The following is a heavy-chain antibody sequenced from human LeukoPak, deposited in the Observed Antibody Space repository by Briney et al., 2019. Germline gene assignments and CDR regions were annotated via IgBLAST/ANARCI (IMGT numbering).Heavy chain of an antibody. J-gene: IGHJ3*02. CDR3: AKDPSSGFADGDAFDI. Sequence: GGSLRLSCAASGFSFSYYAMSWVRHAPGKGLEWVSGISSGGGTTYYEDSVKGRFTISRDNSKTTLYLLMNSLRAEDTAVYFCAKDPSSGFADGDAFDIWGQGTMVTVSS. CDR1: GFSFSYYA. CDR2: ISSGGGTT. V-gene: IGHV3-23*01. D-gene: IGHD3-10*01.